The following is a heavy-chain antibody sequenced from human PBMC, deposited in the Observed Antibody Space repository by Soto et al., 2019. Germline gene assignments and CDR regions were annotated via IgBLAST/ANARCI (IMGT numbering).Heavy chain of an antibody. D-gene: IGHD4-17*01. V-gene: IGHV4-59*08. J-gene: IGHJ4*02. Sequence: SETLSLTCTVSGGSISSYYWSWIRQPPGKGLEWIGYIYYSGSTNYNPSLKSRVSISVYTSKNQFSLKLSSVTAADTAVYYCARHGNNGDFDYWGQGTLVTVSS. CDR1: GGSISSYY. CDR2: IYYSGST. CDR3: ARHGNNGDFDY.